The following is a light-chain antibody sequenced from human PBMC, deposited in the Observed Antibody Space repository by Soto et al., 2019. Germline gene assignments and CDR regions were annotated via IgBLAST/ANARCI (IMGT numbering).Light chain of an antibody. J-gene: IGKJ1*01. CDR1: QSISSY. V-gene: IGKV1-39*01. CDR2: AAS. Sequence: DIQMTQSPSSLSASVGDRVTITCRASQSISSYLNWYQQKPGKAPKLLIYAASSLQSGVPSRFSGSGSGTDFTLTISRLQPEDFATYYYQQSYSTPPRTFGQGTKVEIK. CDR3: QQSYSTPPRT.